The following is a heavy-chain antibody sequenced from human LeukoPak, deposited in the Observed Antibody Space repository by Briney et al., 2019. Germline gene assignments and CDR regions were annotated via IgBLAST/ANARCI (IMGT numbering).Heavy chain of an antibody. CDR2: IKSKTDGGTT. CDR3: TVVNYGSGSYPLGY. J-gene: IGHJ4*02. D-gene: IGHD3-10*01. V-gene: IGHV3-15*01. Sequence: GGSLRLSCAASGFTFSSYAMSWVRQAPGKGLEWVGRIKSKTDGGTTDYAAPVKGRFTISRDDSKNTLYLQMNSLKTEDTAVYYCTVVNYGSGSYPLGYWGQGTLVTVSS. CDR1: GFTFSSYA.